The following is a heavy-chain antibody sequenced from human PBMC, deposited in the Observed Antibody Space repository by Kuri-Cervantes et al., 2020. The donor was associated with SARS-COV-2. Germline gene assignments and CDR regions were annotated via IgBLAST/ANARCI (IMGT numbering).Heavy chain of an antibody. V-gene: IGHV3-49*04. J-gene: IGHJ4*02. CDR3: ARDEDTAMATYYFDY. Sequence: GGSLRLSCTASGFTFGDYAMSWVRQAPGKGLEWVGFIRSKAYGGTTEYAASVKGRFTISRDDSKSIAYLQMNSLRAEDTAVYYCARDEDTAMATYYFDYWGQGTLVTVSS. D-gene: IGHD5-18*01. CDR1: GFTFGDYA. CDR2: IRSKAYGGTT.